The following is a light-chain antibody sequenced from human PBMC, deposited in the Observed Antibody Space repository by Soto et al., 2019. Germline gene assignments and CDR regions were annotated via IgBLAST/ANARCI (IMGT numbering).Light chain of an antibody. J-gene: IGLJ2*01. CDR2: KDS. V-gene: IGLV3-27*01. CDR1: VLAKKY. Sequence: SYELTQPSSVSVSPGQTARITCSGDVLAKKYARWFQQKPGQAPVLVIYKDSERPSRIPERFSGSSSGTTVTLTISGAQVEDEADYYCYSAADNNRVVFGGGTKVTVL. CDR3: YSAADNNRVV.